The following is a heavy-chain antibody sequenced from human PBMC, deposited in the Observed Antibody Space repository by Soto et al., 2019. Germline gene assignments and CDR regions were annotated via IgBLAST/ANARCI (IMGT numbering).Heavy chain of an antibody. CDR1: GGSFSGYY. CDR3: ARDLPATGPGGVDY. CDR2: INHSGST. D-gene: IGHD2-2*01. V-gene: IGHV4-34*01. J-gene: IGHJ4*02. Sequence: QVQLQQWGAGLLKPSETLSLTCAVYGGSFSGYYWSWIRQPPGKGLEWIGEINHSGSTNYNPSLTSRVTISVDTSKNQFSLKLSSVTAADTAVYYCARDLPATGPGGVDYWGQGTLVTVSS.